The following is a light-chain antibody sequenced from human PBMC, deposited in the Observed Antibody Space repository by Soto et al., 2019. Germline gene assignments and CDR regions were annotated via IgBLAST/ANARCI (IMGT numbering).Light chain of an antibody. J-gene: IGLJ2*01. CDR1: SSDIGGYNY. CDR2: GVS. Sequence: QSALTQPASVSGSPGQSITISCTGTSSDIGGYNYVSWYQQYPGKAPKLMIFGVSDRPSGVSNRFSGSKSGYTASLTISGLQAEDEAYYYCSSYKTSSTVVVFDGGTKVTVL. CDR3: SSYKTSSTVVV. V-gene: IGLV2-14*01.